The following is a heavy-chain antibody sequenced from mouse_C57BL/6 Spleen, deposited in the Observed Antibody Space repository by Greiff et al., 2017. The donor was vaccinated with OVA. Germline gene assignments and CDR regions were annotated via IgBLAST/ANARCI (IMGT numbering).Heavy chain of an antibody. D-gene: IGHD2-2*01. Sequence: QVQLQQPGAELVRPGSSVKLSCKASGYTFTSYWMHWVKQRPIQGLEWIGNIDPSDSETHYNQKFKDKATLTVDKSSSTAYMQLSSLTSEDSAVYYCARPMVTTEGAGFAYWGQGTLVTVSA. CDR2: IDPSDSET. J-gene: IGHJ3*01. CDR1: GYTFTSYW. CDR3: ARPMVTTEGAGFAY. V-gene: IGHV1-52*01.